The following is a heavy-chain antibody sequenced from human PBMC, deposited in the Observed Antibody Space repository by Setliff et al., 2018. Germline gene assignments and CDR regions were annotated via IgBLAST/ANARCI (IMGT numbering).Heavy chain of an antibody. D-gene: IGHD3-22*01. CDR3: ARDSALHSYHYDSSGYLDY. V-gene: IGHV4-59*01. CDR2: VYYSGTT. CDR1: GGSISTYY. J-gene: IGHJ4*02. Sequence: NPSETLSLTCTVSGGSISTYYWSWIRQTPVKGLEWIGYVYYSGTTNYNPPFKSRVTISVDRPKNQFSLKLSSVTAADTGVYYCARDSALHSYHYDSSGYLDYWGQGALVTVSS.